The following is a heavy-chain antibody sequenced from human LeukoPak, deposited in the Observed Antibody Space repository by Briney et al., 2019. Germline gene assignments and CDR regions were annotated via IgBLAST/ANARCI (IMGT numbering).Heavy chain of an antibody. CDR2: INPDGSQK. J-gene: IGHJ4*02. Sequence: GGSLRLSCAASGFTFSLYWMTWVRQSPGKGLEWVADINPDGSQKYSVDSVKGRFTISRDNAKNSLYLEMDSLRAEDTAVYYCARTYYDFWSGYYSHEGNPFDYWGQGTLVTVSS. D-gene: IGHD3-3*01. V-gene: IGHV3-7*01. CDR3: ARTYYDFWSGYYSHEGNPFDY. CDR1: GFTFSLYW.